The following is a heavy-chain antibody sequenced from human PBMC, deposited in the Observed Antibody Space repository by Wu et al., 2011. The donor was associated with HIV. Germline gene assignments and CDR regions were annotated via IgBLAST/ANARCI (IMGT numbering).Heavy chain of an antibody. J-gene: IGHJ3*02. D-gene: IGHD1-26*01. Sequence: QVQLVQSGAEVKKPGSSVKVSCKASGGTLSSHAISWVRQAPGQGLEWMGGIIPIFGTPTYAQKFQGRVTITTDESTNTAHMELSSLRSEDTAVYYCARDLLSGRYFPVLYIWGQGTRVTVSS. V-gene: IGHV1-69*05. CDR2: IIPIFGTP. CDR1: GGTLSSHA. CDR3: ARDLLSGRYFPVLYI.